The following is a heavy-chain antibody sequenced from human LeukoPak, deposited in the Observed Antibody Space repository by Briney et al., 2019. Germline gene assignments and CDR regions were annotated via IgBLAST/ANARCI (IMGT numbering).Heavy chain of an antibody. CDR3: ATAPYDSIGIFDY. CDR1: GFTFDDFA. V-gene: IGHV3-43D*03. J-gene: IGHJ4*02. D-gene: IGHD3-22*01. Sequence: GGSLRLSCAASGFTFDDFAMHWVRQAPGKELEGVSLISWDGDSTYYSDSMKVRFTISRDNNKNSLYLQMNSLRTEDTALYYCATAPYDSIGIFDYWGQGTLVTVSS. CDR2: ISWDGDST.